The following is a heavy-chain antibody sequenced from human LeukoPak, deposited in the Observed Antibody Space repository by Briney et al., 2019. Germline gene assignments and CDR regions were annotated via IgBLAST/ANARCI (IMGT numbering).Heavy chain of an antibody. CDR1: GYTFTTYG. J-gene: IGHJ5*02. Sequence: ASVKVSFKASGYTFTTYGISWVRQAPGQGLEWMGWINPYNGNTKYAQNLQGRVTMTTDTPTTTAYMELRSLRSDDTAVYYCARELYGRFDPWGQGTLVTVSS. CDR2: INPYNGNT. D-gene: IGHD2-8*01. CDR3: ARELYGRFDP. V-gene: IGHV1-18*01.